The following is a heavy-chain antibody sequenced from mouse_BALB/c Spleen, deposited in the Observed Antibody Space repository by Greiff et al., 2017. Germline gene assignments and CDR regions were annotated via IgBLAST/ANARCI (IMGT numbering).Heavy chain of an antibody. V-gene: IGHV1-63*02. J-gene: IGHJ1*01. CDR3: ARSGYGNLYFDV. CDR2: IYPGGGYT. D-gene: IGHD2-1*01. CDR1: GYTFTNYW. Sequence: QVQLKESGAELVRPGTSVKISCKASGYTFTNYWLGWVKQRPGHGLEWIGDIYPGGGYTNYNEKFKGKATLTADTSSSTAYMQLSSLTSEDSAVYFCARSGYGNLYFDVWGAGTTVTVSS.